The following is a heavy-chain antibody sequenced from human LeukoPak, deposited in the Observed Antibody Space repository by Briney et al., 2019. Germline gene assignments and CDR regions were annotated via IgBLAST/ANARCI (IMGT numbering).Heavy chain of an antibody. CDR3: ASDHTRYSGSLAY. CDR1: GFTFSTYT. D-gene: IGHD1-26*01. Sequence: GGSLRLSCAASGFTFSTYTMAWVRQAPGGGLEWVSGISGDGGGGTHYADSVKGRLAIPRDNSKSTLYLQMSSLGAEDTAVYYCASDHTRYSGSLAYWGQGNPVTVSS. V-gene: IGHV3-23*01. CDR2: ISGDGGGGT. J-gene: IGHJ4*02.